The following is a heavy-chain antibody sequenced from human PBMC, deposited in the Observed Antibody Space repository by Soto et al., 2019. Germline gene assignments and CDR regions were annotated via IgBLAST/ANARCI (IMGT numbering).Heavy chain of an antibody. Sequence: GGSLRHSCAASGFTFSGDAMRWVRQAPGKGLEWVSAISGSGGSTYYADSVKGRFTISRDNSKNTLYLQMNSLRAEDTAVYYCAKGLDIVVVPAALHWGQGTMVTVSS. V-gene: IGHV3-23*01. CDR3: AKGLDIVVVPAALH. CDR2: ISGSGGST. J-gene: IGHJ3*01. D-gene: IGHD2-2*01. CDR1: GFTFSGDA.